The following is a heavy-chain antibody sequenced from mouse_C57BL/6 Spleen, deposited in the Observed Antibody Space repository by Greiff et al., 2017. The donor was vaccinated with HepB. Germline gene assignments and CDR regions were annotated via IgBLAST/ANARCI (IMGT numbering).Heavy chain of an antibody. D-gene: IGHD4-1*02. Sequence: DVKLVESGGGLVQPKGSLKLSCAASGFSFNTYAMNWVRQAPGKGLEWVARIRSKSNNYATYYADSVKDRFTISRDDSESMLYLQMNNLKTEDTAMYYCVRGRQRGLDYWGQGTTLTVSS. CDR1: GFSFNTYA. V-gene: IGHV10-1*01. J-gene: IGHJ2*01. CDR3: VRGRQRGLDY. CDR2: IRSKSNNYAT.